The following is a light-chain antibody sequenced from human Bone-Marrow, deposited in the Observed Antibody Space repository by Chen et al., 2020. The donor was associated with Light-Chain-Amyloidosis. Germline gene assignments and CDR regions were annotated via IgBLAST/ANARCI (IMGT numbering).Light chain of an antibody. CDR3: QQRSSWRT. Sequence: IVLTQSPATLSLSPGEIATLSCGASQSVSSYLAWYQQKPGQAPRLLIYDASNRATGIPARFSGSGSGTDFTLTISSLEPEDFAVYYCQQRSSWRTFGGGTRVEIK. CDR1: QSVSSY. J-gene: IGKJ4*01. CDR2: DAS. V-gene: IGKV3-11*01.